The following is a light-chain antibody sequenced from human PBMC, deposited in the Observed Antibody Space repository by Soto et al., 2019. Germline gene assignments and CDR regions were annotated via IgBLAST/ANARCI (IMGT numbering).Light chain of an antibody. CDR3: QQLNSYRT. J-gene: IGKJ1*01. Sequence: DIQLTQSPSLLSASVGDRVTITCRASQGISSYLAWYQQKSGKAPKLLIYAASTLQSGVPSRFSGSGSGTEFTLTISSLQPEDFATYYCQQLNSYRTFGQGTKVEIK. CDR1: QGISSY. CDR2: AAS. V-gene: IGKV1-9*01.